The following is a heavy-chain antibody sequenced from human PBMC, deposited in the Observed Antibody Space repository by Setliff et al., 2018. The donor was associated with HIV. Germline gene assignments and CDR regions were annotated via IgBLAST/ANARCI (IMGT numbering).Heavy chain of an antibody. J-gene: IGHJ3*02. CDR2: RSPIFSTT. D-gene: IGHD3-22*01. CDR3: AITSRGYSLQRGGAFDI. Sequence: AASVMVSCKGSGDTFTTYVVSWVRQAPGQGLEWMGGRSPIFSTTNYAQKFQGRVTITTDEATSRAYMELSSLRSEDTAVYYCAITSRGYSLQRGGAFDIWGQGTLVTVSS. CDR1: GDTFTTYV. V-gene: IGHV1-69*05.